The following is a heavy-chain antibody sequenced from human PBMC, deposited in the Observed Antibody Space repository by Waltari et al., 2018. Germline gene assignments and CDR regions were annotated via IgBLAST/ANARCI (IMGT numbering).Heavy chain of an antibody. CDR3: ARGYMTTVTTLGY. J-gene: IGHJ4*02. Sequence: EVQLVESGGGLVKPGGSLRLSCAASGFTFSSYSMNWVRQAPGKGLEWVSSISSSSYIYYADSVKGRFTISRDNAKNSLYLQMNSLRAEDTAVYYCARGYMTTVTTLGYWGQGTLVTVSS. D-gene: IGHD4-17*01. CDR2: ISSSSYI. V-gene: IGHV3-21*01. CDR1: GFTFSSYS.